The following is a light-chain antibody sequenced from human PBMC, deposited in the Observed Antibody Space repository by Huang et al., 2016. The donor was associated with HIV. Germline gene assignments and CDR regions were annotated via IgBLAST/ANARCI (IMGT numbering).Light chain of an antibody. V-gene: IGKV1-39*01. CDR1: QNIENY. CDR2: ASS. CDR3: QQGST. J-gene: IGKJ1*01. Sequence: DIQITQSPSSLAASVGDRVTITCRASQNIENYLSWYQQKPGKAPKRLIYASSNLQRGVPDRFSARGSETHFVLSINGLQPEDSATYFCQQGSTFGPGTKV.